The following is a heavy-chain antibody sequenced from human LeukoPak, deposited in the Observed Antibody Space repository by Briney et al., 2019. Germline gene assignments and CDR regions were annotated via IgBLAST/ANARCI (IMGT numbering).Heavy chain of an antibody. CDR2: INHGGGT. CDR3: ASRTPGLWFDP. J-gene: IGHJ5*02. D-gene: IGHD2-2*01. Sequence: PSETLSLTCAVYGGSFSGYYWSWIRQPPGKGLEWIGEINHGGGTNYNPSLKSRVTISVDTSKNQFSLKLSSVTAADTAVYYCASRTPGLWFDPWGQGTLVTVSS. CDR1: GGSFSGYY. V-gene: IGHV4-34*01.